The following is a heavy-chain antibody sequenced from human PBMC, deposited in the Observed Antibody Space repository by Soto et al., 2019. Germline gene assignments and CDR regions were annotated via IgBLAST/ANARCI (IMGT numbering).Heavy chain of an antibody. Sequence: QITLKESGPTLVKPTQTLTLTCTFSGFSLTTSGVGVGWIRQPPGKALEWLALIYWDDDKRYSPFLKSRLTISRDTSKSQVVLTMFNMDPVDTGTYYCAHRRLDWNYGTFDFWGQGTLVTVSS. D-gene: IGHD1-7*01. J-gene: IGHJ4*02. CDR3: AHRRLDWNYGTFDF. CDR1: GFSLTTSGVG. CDR2: IYWDDDK. V-gene: IGHV2-5*02.